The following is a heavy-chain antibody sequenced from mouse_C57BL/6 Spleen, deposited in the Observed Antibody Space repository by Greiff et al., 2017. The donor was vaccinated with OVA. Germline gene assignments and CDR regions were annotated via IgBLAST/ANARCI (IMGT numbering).Heavy chain of an antibody. CDR2: IYPGSGNT. Sequence: QVQLQQSGAELVKPGASVKVSCKASGYTFTDYYINWVKQRPGQGLEWIARIYPGSGNTYYNEKFKGKATLTAEKSSSTAYMQLSSLTSEDSAVYFCARSSDYWGQGTTLTVSS. V-gene: IGHV1-76*01. J-gene: IGHJ2*01. D-gene: IGHD1-3*01. CDR3: ARSSDY. CDR1: GYTFTDYY.